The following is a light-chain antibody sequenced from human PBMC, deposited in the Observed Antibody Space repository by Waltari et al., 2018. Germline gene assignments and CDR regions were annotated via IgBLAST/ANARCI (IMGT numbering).Light chain of an antibody. J-gene: IGLJ3*02. CDR1: VLANKY. Sequence: SFELTQTSSLSVSPGQTVRITCSGDVLANKYARWFQQKPGQAPILIISKDTERPSGIPERFSGYSSGTTVTLTISGAQVEDEADYYCYSAADNDLGVFGGGTKLTVL. CDR3: YSAADNDLGV. V-gene: IGLV3-27*01. CDR2: KDT.